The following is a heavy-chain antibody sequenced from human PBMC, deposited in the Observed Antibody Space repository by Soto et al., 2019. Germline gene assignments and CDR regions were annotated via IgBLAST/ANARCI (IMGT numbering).Heavy chain of an antibody. CDR1: GFPFFRGSA. D-gene: IGHD3-9*01. CDR2: IRGAPNRYAT. CDR3: TSVLTVGTPTDNVIIDSYYMDV. V-gene: IGHV3-73*01. J-gene: IGHJ6*03. Sequence: EVQLVEAGGDLVQPGGSLKLSCEGSGFPFFRGSAIHWVRQTPGKGLEWVGRIRGAPNRYATAYGPTMKGRLTISRDDQKDTVELRMNSLEIEATAVYCCTSVLTVGTPTDNVIIDSYYMDVGWRVNTVTVAS.